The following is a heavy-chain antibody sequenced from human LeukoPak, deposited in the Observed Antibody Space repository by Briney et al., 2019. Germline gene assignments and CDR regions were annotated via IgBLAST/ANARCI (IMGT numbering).Heavy chain of an antibody. Sequence: SETLSLTCTVSGGSISSYSWSWIRQPPGKGLEWIGYIYYSGSTNYNPSLKSRVTISIDTSKNQFSLRLSSVTAADTAVYYCARGDSSGHDYWGQGTLVTVSS. D-gene: IGHD3-22*01. CDR1: GGSISSYS. CDR3: ARGDSSGHDY. J-gene: IGHJ4*02. CDR2: IYYSGST. V-gene: IGHV4-59*12.